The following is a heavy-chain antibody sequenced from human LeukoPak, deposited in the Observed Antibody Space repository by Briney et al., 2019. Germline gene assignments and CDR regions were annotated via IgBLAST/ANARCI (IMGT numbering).Heavy chain of an antibody. CDR3: ARGLLGWCSSTSCYGKVTHFDY. CDR1: GGSFSGYY. J-gene: IGHJ4*02. Sequence: PSETLSLTCAVYGGSFSGYYWSWIRQPPGKGLEWIGEINHSGSTNYNPSLKGRVTISVDTSKNQFSLKLSSVTAADTAVYYCARGLLGWCSSTSCYGKVTHFDYWGQGTLVTVSS. D-gene: IGHD2-2*01. CDR2: INHSGST. V-gene: IGHV4-34*01.